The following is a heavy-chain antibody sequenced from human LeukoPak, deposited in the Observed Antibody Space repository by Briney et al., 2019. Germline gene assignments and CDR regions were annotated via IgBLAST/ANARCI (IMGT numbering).Heavy chain of an antibody. D-gene: IGHD3-10*02. CDR1: GGSTSDYY. J-gene: IGHJ4*02. V-gene: IGHV4-4*07. Sequence: PSETLSLTCSVSGGSTSDYYWNWIRQPAGQGLEWLGRIYYTGNTAYNPSLESRLTMSLDTAENQFSLKVTSVTAADTAVCYCARGGTLFTYFDSWGQGTLVTVSS. CDR3: ARGGTLFTYFDS. CDR2: IYYTGNT.